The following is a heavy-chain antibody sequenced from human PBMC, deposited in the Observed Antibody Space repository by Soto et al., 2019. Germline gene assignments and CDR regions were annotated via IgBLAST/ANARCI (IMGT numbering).Heavy chain of an antibody. D-gene: IGHD2-15*01. Sequence: PSETLSLTCAVYGVSLSDYYWNWIRQPPGKGLEWIGEIHPSGVINYNSSLKSRVTISINTSKSQFSLNLTSVTAADTAVYFCARGQDSAKVGYWGQGTLVTVSS. CDR2: IHPSGVI. CDR3: ARGQDSAKVGY. J-gene: IGHJ4*02. CDR1: GVSLSDYY. V-gene: IGHV4-34*01.